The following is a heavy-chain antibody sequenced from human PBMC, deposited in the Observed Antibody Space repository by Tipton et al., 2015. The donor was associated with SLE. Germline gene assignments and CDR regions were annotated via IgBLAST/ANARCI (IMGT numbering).Heavy chain of an antibody. Sequence: TLSLTCTVSGGSISSYYWSWIRQPPGKGLEWIGYIYTSGSTNYNPSLKSRVTISVDTSKNQFSLKLSSVTAADTAVYYCARPDFWSGYPDYWGQGTLVTVSS. CDR2: IYTSGST. J-gene: IGHJ4*02. D-gene: IGHD3-3*01. CDR1: GGSISSYY. CDR3: ARPDFWSGYPDY. V-gene: IGHV4-4*09.